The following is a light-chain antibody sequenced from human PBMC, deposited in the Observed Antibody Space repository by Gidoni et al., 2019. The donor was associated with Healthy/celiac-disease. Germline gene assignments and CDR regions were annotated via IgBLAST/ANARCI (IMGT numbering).Light chain of an antibody. J-gene: IGKJ5*01. CDR2: GTS. CDR3: QQSYNTPIT. Sequence: DIQMTQSPSSLSASVGDRVTITCRAHQSLRSFLNWYQQKPGKAPKLLIYGTSSLQSGVPSRFSGSGSGTDFTLTISSLQPEDFATYYCQQSYNTPITFGQGTRLEIK. V-gene: IGKV1-39*01. CDR1: QSLRSF.